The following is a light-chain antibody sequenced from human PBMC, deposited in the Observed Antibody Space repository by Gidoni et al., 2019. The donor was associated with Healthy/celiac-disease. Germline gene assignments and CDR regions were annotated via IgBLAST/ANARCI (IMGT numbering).Light chain of an antibody. CDR1: ETIHYK. V-gene: IGKV3-15*01. Sequence: VLTHSPVTLSVSSGERAALSCRASETIHYKLAWYQQKPGQAPRLLIYGAAIRATGVPDRFRGSGSGTELTLTISSRQSEDFAFYYCQQYSNWTPFTFGGGTKVEMK. J-gene: IGKJ4*01. CDR2: GAA. CDR3: QQYSNWTPFT.